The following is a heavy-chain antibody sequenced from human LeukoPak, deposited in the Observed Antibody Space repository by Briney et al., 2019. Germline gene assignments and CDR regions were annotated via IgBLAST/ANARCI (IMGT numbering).Heavy chain of an antibody. J-gene: IGHJ4*02. CDR1: GYTFNSYS. CDR2: ISSSSSTI. V-gene: IGHV3-48*04. CDR3: ARAYGDTFDY. Sequence: GGSLRLSCAASGYTFNSYSMNWVRQAPGKGLEWVSYISSSSSTIYYADSVKGRFTISRDNAKNSLYLQMNSLRAEDTAVYYCARAYGDTFDYWGQGTLVTVSS. D-gene: IGHD4-17*01.